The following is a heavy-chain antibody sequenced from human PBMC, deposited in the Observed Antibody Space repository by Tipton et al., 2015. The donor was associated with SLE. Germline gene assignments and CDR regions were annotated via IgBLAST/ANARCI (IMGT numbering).Heavy chain of an antibody. V-gene: IGHV4-34*12. CDR2: IFHSGRT. Sequence: TLSLTCAVYGESFSWAYLWTWIRQSPGKGLEWIGEIFHSGRTNYNASLKSRLTISLDTSKNQFSLKLTSVTAADTAVYFCARLSVEDSAWYFFDYWGQGTLVTVSS. J-gene: IGHJ4*02. CDR3: ARLSVEDSAWYFFDY. D-gene: IGHD6-13*01. CDR1: GESFSWAY.